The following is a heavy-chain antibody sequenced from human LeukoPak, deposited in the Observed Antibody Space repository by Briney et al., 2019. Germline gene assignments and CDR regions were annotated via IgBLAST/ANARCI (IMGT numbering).Heavy chain of an antibody. D-gene: IGHD2-21*01. J-gene: IGHJ6*03. CDR1: GGSFSGHY. CDR2: INHNGST. V-gene: IGHV4-34*01. CDR3: ASRCGHRFRFTDYYYYYMDV. Sequence: SETLSLTCAVYGGSFSGHYWSWIRQPPGKGLEWIGEINHNGSTNYNPSLKSRVTMSVDASKNQFSLKLSSVTAADTAVYFCASRCGHRFRFTDYYYYYMDVWGNGTTVTVSS.